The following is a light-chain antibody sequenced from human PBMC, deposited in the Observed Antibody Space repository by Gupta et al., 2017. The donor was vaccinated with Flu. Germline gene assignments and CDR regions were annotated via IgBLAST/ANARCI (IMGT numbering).Light chain of an antibody. Sequence: QSVLTQPPSVSAPPGQSVTISCSGGTSNIGNNFVSWYQQLPGTAPKVLIYENDQRPSGVPARFSGSRSGTSATLGITGRQTGDEAVYYCVAWDTSLSVGGFGGGTRVNV. J-gene: IGLJ2*01. CDR2: END. V-gene: IGLV1-51*02. CDR3: VAWDTSLSVGG. CDR1: TSNIGNNF.